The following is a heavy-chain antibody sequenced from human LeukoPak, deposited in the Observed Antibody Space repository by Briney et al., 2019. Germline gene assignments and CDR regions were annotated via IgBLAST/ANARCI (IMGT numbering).Heavy chain of an antibody. CDR1: GFTFDDYA. CDR3: AKEDGSGSYYYGMDV. D-gene: IGHD3-10*01. Sequence: GGSLRLSCAASGFTFDDYAMPWVRQAPGKGLEWVSGISWNSGSIGYADSVKGRFTISRDNAKNSLYLQMNSLRAEDTALYYCAKEDGSGSYYYGMDVWGQGTTVTVSS. V-gene: IGHV3-9*01. J-gene: IGHJ6*02. CDR2: ISWNSGSI.